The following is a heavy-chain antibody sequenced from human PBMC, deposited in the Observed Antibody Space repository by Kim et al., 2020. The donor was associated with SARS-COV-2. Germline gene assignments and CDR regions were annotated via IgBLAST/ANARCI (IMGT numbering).Heavy chain of an antibody. D-gene: IGHD3-3*02. J-gene: IGHJ5*02. CDR1: GYTFTSYD. CDR3: ARGLPIFGVVIISGWFDP. V-gene: IGHV1-8*01. CDR2: MNPNSGNT. Sequence: ASVKVSCKASGYTFTSYDINWVRQATGQGLEWMGWMNPNSGNTGYAQKFQGRVTMTRNTSISTAYMELSSLRSEDTAVYYCARGLPIFGVVIISGWFDPWGQGTLVTVSS.